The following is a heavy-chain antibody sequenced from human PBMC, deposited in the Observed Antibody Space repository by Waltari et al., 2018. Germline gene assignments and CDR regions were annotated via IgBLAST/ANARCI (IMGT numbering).Heavy chain of an antibody. D-gene: IGHD4-17*01. J-gene: IGHJ3*02. CDR1: GGSISSSSYY. Sequence: QLQLQESGPGLVKPSETLSLTCTVSGGSISSSSYYWGWIRQPPGKGLEWIGSIYYSGSTYYNPSPKSRVTISVDTAKNQFSLKLSSVTAADTAVYYCASRPTVTTAYAFDIWGQGTMVTVSS. CDR2: IYYSGST. V-gene: IGHV4-39*01. CDR3: ASRPTVTTAYAFDI.